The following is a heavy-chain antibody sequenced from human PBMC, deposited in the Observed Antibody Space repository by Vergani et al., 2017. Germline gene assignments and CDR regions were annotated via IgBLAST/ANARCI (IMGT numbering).Heavy chain of an antibody. J-gene: IGHJ6*03. CDR2: IYYSGST. CDR1: GGSISSYY. Sequence: QVQLQESGPGLVKPSETLSLTCTVSGGSISSYYWSWIRQPPGTGLEWIGYIYYSGSTNYNPSLKSRVTISVDTSKNQFSLRLSSVTAADTAVYYCARLVVPAASDYYYMDVWGKGTTVTVSS. CDR3: ARLVVPAASDYYYMDV. V-gene: IGHV4-59*01. D-gene: IGHD2-2*01.